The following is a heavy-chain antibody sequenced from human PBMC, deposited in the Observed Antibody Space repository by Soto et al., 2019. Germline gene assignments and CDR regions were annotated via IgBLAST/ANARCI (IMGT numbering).Heavy chain of an antibody. J-gene: IGHJ3*02. CDR3: AIYDSSGDDAFDI. CDR1: GGSFSGYY. V-gene: IGHV4-34*01. CDR2: INHSGST. Sequence: PSETLSLTCAVYGGSFSGYYWTWIRQPPGTGLEWIGEINHSGSTNYNPSLKSRVTISVDTSKNQFSLKLSSVTAADTAVYYCAIYDSSGDDAFDIWGQGTMVTVSS. D-gene: IGHD3-22*01.